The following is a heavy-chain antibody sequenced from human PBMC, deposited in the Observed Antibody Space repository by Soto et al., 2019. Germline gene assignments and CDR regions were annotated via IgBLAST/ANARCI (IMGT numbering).Heavy chain of an antibody. Sequence: QVQLVQSGAEVKKPGSSVKVSCKASGGTFSSYAISWVRQAPGQGLEWMGGIIPIFGTANYAPKFQGRVTITADESTSTASMELSGVRCEDTVVYYCARVKLFDYSNYRGSDYYGMDVWGQGTTVTVSS. V-gene: IGHV1-69*01. CDR1: GGTFSSYA. D-gene: IGHD4-4*01. CDR3: ARVKLFDYSNYRGSDYYGMDV. J-gene: IGHJ6*02. CDR2: IIPIFGTA.